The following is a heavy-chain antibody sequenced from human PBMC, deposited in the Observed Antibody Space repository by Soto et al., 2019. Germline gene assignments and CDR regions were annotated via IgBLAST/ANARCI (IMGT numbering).Heavy chain of an antibody. CDR1: GYTFTGYY. V-gene: IGHV1-2*02. Sequence: AASVKVSCKASGYTFTGYYMHWVRQAPGQGLEWMGWINPNSGGTNYAQKFQGRVTMTRDTSISTAYMELSRLRSDDTAVYYCAILPGAYCSSTSCYTDYYYGMDVWGQGTTVTVSS. J-gene: IGHJ6*02. CDR2: INPNSGGT. CDR3: AILPGAYCSSTSCYTDYYYGMDV. D-gene: IGHD2-2*02.